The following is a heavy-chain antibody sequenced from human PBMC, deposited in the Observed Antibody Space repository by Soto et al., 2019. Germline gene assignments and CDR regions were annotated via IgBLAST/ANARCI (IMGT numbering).Heavy chain of an antibody. CDR3: AHGRCEYSRDGYRGWFDP. CDR2: IIPILGIA. Sequence: QVQLVQSGAEVKKPGSSVKVSCKASGGTFSSYTISWVRQAPGQGLEWMGRIIPILGIANYAQKFQCRVTLTADKSTSTDYMELSSLRSDDTAVYYCAHGRCEYSRDGYRGWFDPWGQCTLVTVSS. J-gene: IGHJ5*01. D-gene: IGHD6-6*01. V-gene: IGHV1-69*02. CDR1: GGTFSSYT.